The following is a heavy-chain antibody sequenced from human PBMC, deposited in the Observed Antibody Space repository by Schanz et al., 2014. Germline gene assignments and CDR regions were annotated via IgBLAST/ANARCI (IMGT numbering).Heavy chain of an antibody. Sequence: QLQLQESGPGRVKPSETLSLTCTVSGDSISSSSYYWGWIRQPPGKGLEWIGTMYYSGSTYYNPPTKRRVHMAVDTPKTQFPLKLGSVTAADTAVYYCAKHPGQDDIVAVPAALRTTYYGTDVWGQGTTVTVSS. CDR2: MYYSGST. V-gene: IGHV4-39*01. J-gene: IGHJ6*02. CDR1: GDSISSSSYY. CDR3: AKHPGQDDIVAVPAALRTTYYGTDV. D-gene: IGHD2-2*01.